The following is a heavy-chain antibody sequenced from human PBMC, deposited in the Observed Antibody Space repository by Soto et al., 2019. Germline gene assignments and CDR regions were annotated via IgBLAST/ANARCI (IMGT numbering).Heavy chain of an antibody. CDR3: ARARGSGSYYPPSN. CDR1: GGSVSSDSYY. D-gene: IGHD3-10*01. J-gene: IGHJ4*02. V-gene: IGHV4-61*01. CDR2: IYYSGSS. Sequence: XATLSLTCTVSGGSVSSDSYYWSWIRQPPGKGLEWIGYIYYSGSSNYNPSLKSRVTISVDTSKNQFSLRLSSVTAADTAVYYCARARGSGSYYPPSNWGQGTLVTVSS.